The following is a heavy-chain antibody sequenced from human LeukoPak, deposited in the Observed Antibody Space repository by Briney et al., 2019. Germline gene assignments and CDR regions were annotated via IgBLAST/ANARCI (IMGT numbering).Heavy chain of an antibody. CDR3: ARDRTTYYDLWSGYYTHRRDYHYGMDV. CDR1: GFTVSSNY. Sequence: GGSLRLSCAASGFTVSSNYMSWVRQAPGKGLEWVSVIYSGGSTYYADSVKGRFTISRDNSKNTLYLQMNSLRAEDTAVYYCARDRTTYYDLWSGYYTHRRDYHYGMDVWGQGTTVTVSS. V-gene: IGHV3-53*01. J-gene: IGHJ6*02. D-gene: IGHD3-3*01. CDR2: IYSGGST.